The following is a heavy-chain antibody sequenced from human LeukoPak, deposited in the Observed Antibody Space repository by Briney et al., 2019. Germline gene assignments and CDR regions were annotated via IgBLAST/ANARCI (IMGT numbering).Heavy chain of an antibody. V-gene: IGHV4-59*01. J-gene: IGHJ5*02. Sequence: PSETLSLTCTVSGGSISSYYWSWIRQPPGKGLEWIGYVHYSGSINYNPSLKSRVTISVDTSKNQFSLELSSVTAADTAVYYCVRDHLAVAGMRLAWFDPWGQGTVVTVSS. CDR2: VHYSGSI. CDR1: GGSISSYY. D-gene: IGHD6-19*01. CDR3: VRDHLAVAGMRLAWFDP.